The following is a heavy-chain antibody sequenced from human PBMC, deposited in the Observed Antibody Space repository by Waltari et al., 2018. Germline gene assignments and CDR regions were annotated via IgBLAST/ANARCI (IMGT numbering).Heavy chain of an antibody. CDR2: IYTSGRT. CDR1: GGSISSGSYY. V-gene: IGHV4-61*02. Sequence: QVQLQESGPGLVKPSQTLSLTCTVSGGSISSGSYYWSWIRQPAGKGLEWIGRIYTSGRTNYNPSLKSRVTISVDTSKNQFSLKLSSVTAADTAVYYCARSHSSGWYLNWGQGTLVTVSS. D-gene: IGHD6-19*01. CDR3: ARSHSSGWYLN. J-gene: IGHJ4*02.